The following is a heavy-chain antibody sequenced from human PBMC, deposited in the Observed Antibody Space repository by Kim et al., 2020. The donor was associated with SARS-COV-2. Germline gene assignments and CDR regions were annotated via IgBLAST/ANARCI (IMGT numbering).Heavy chain of an antibody. CDR3: ARDRLVGHYWFDP. D-gene: IGHD6-6*01. J-gene: IGHJ5*02. V-gene: IGHV3-33*01. CDR2: IWYDGSNK. Sequence: GGSLRLSCAASGFTFSSYGMHWVRQAPGKGLEWVAVIWYDGSNKYYADSVKGRFTISRDNSKNTLYLQMNSLRAEDTAVYYCARDRLVGHYWFDPWGQGTLVTVSS. CDR1: GFTFSSYG.